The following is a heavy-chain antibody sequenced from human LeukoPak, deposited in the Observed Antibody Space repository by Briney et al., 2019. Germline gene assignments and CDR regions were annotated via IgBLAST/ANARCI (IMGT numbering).Heavy chain of an antibody. J-gene: IGHJ4*02. D-gene: IGHD2-21*02. V-gene: IGHV1-24*01. CDR3: ATASWDIDSQSVVVTASILGY. Sequence: ASVKVSCKVSGYTLTELSMHWVRQAPGKGLEWMGGFDPEDGETIYAQKFQGRVTMTEDTSTDTAYMELSSLRSEDTAVYYCATASWDIDSQSVVVTASILGYWGQGTLVTVSS. CDR1: GYTLTELS. CDR2: FDPEDGET.